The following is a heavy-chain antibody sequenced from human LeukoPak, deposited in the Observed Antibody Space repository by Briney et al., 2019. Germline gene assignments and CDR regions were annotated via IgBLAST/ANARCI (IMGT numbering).Heavy chain of an antibody. J-gene: IGHJ4*01. Sequence: ASVKVSCKASGYIFSDYDIHWVRQAPGQGLEWMGWINPNSGGTNHAQKFQGRVTMTRDTSISTAYMELSRLNSDDTAVYYCARALSNLRLYYFDSWGQGTLVTVSS. V-gene: IGHV1-2*02. CDR1: GYIFSDYD. CDR3: ARALSNLRLYYFDS. CDR2: INPNSGGT. D-gene: IGHD4-11*01.